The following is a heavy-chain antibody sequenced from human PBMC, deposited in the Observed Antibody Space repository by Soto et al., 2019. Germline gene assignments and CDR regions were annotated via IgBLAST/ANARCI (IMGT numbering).Heavy chain of an antibody. CDR3: ARDHYVYDILCDYGYYYGMDV. CDR2: IYYSGST. V-gene: IGHV4-30-4*01. D-gene: IGHD3-9*01. CDR1: GGSISSGDYY. J-gene: IGHJ6*02. Sequence: PSETLSLTCTVSGGSISSGDYYWSWIRQPPGKGLEWIGYIYYSGSTYYNPSLKSRVTISVDTSKNQFSLKLSSVTAADTAVYYCARDHYVYDILCDYGYYYGMDVWGQGTTVTVSS.